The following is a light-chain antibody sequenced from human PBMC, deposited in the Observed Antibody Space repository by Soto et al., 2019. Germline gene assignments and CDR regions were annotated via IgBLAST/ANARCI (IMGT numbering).Light chain of an antibody. CDR1: ESVTTN. V-gene: IGKV3-15*01. CDR2: GAS. Sequence: EIVMTQSPATLSVSPGDRATLSCRASESVTTNLAWYQQKPGQAPRLLLYGASTRATGIPARFSGSGSGTEFTLTISSLQSEDFAVYYCQQYNNWPPLTFGGGTKVEMK. J-gene: IGKJ4*01. CDR3: QQYNNWPPLT.